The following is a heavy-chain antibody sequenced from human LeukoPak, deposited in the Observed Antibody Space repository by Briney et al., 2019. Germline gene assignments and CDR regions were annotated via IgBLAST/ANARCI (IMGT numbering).Heavy chain of an antibody. D-gene: IGHD4-17*01. CDR2: FYPGDSDT. J-gene: IGHJ3*02. V-gene: IGHV5-51*01. CDR1: GYSFTSYW. CDR3: ASQHATVTTLVGAFYI. Sequence: GESLKTSWKGSGYSFTSYWIGWVAQLPGKGLGGMRTFYPGDSDTRYSPSFQGQVTISADKSISTAYLQWSSLKASDTAMYYCASQHATVTTLVGAFYIWGQGTMVTFSS.